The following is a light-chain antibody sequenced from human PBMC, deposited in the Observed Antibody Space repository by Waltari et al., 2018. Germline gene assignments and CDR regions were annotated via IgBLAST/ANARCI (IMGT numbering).Light chain of an antibody. CDR1: QDIRND. CDR3: QQYYDIPYT. Sequence: AIQMTQSPSPLSASVGDTVTITCRASQDIRNDLGWYQQRPGKAPKLLIYTASSLQSGVPSRFSGSGSGTDFTLTISTLQAEDVAVYYCQQYYDIPYTFGRGTKLEIQ. J-gene: IGKJ2*01. CDR2: TAS. V-gene: IGKV1-6*01.